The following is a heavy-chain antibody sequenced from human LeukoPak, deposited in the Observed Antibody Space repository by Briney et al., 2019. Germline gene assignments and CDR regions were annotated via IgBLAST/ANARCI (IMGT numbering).Heavy chain of an antibody. CDR1: GYTFTGYY. D-gene: IGHD5-12*01. CDR3: ARDGYSGYDPFDY. Sequence: ASVKVSCKASGYTFTGYYMHWVRQAPGQGLEWMGWINPNSGGTNYAQKFQGRVTMTRDTSIRTAYMELSRQRSDDTAVYYCARDGYSGYDPFDYWGQGTLVTVSS. J-gene: IGHJ4*02. V-gene: IGHV1-2*02. CDR2: INPNSGGT.